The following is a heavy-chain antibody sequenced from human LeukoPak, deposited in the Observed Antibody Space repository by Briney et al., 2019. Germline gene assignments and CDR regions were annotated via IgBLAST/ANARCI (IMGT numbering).Heavy chain of an antibody. CDR2: IDPSDSYT. D-gene: IGHD6-13*01. V-gene: IGHV5-10-1*01. CDR1: GYSFTTYW. Sequence: RGESLKISCKGSGYSFTTYWISWVRQMPGKGLEWMGKIDPSDSYTNYSPSFQGHVTISVDKSISTAYLQWNSLKASDTAMYYCARRGSSWDGVGYWGQGTLVTVSS. J-gene: IGHJ4*02. CDR3: ARRGSSWDGVGY.